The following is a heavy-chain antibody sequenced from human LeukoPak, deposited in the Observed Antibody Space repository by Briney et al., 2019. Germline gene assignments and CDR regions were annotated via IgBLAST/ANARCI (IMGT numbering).Heavy chain of an antibody. CDR3: ARDGKYCSSTSCPRFDY. D-gene: IGHD2-2*01. J-gene: IGHJ4*02. V-gene: IGHV3-48*03. Sequence: GGSLRLSCAASGFTFSSYEMNWVRQAPGKGLECVSYISSSGSTIYYADSVKGRFTISRDNAKNSLYLQMNSLRAEDTAVYYCARDGKYCSSTSCPRFDYWGQGTLVTVSS. CDR2: ISSSGSTI. CDR1: GFTFSSYE.